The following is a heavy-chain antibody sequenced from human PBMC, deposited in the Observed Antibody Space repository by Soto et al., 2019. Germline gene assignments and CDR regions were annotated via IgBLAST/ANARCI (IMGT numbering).Heavy chain of an antibody. V-gene: IGHV3-21*01. CDR1: GFTFSSYS. CDR2: ISSSSSYI. J-gene: IGHJ4*02. Sequence: EVQLVESGGGLVKPGGSLRLSCAASGFTFSSYSMNWVRQAPGKGLEWVSSISSSSSYIYYADSVKGRFTISRDNAKNPLYLQMNSLSAEDTAVYYCASILLAATSSDYWGQGTLVTVSS. D-gene: IGHD2-15*01. CDR3: ASILLAATSSDY.